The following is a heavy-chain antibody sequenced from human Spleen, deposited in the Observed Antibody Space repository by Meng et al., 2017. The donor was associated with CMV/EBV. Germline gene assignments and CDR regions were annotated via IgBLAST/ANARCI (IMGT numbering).Heavy chain of an antibody. Sequence: GESLKISCAASGFTFSSYWMTWVRQAPGKGLEWVSSISSSSSYIYYADSVKGRFTISRDNAKNLLYLRMDSLRAEDTAVYYCARDPLGDIVGVPAATFDYWGQGTLVTVSS. CDR3: ARDPLGDIVGVPAATFDY. V-gene: IGHV3-21*01. D-gene: IGHD2-2*01. CDR2: ISSSSSYI. CDR1: GFTFSSYW. J-gene: IGHJ4*02.